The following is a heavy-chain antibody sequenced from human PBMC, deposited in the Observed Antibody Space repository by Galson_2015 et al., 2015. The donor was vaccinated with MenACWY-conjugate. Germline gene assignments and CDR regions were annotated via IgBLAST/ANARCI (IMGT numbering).Heavy chain of an antibody. J-gene: IGHJ5*02. CDR3: ARFDSSGYYNWFDP. CDR2: IYHSGST. V-gene: IGHV4-4*02. D-gene: IGHD3-22*01. Sequence: PPGKGLEWIGEIYHSGSTNYNPSLKSRVTISVDKSKNQFSLKLSSVTAADTAVYYCARFDSSGYYNWFDPWGQGTLVTVSS.